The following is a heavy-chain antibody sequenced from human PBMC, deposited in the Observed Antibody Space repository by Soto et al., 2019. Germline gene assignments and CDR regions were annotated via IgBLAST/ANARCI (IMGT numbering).Heavy chain of an antibody. J-gene: IGHJ4*02. Sequence: QVQLVESRGGVVQPRRSLRLSCAASGFTFTNYGMHWVRQALGKGLEWVAVIWYDGSNKYYADSVKGRFTISRDNSKNTLYLQMNSLRAEDTAVYYCAREQQQLFDYWGQGTLVTVSS. V-gene: IGHV3-33*01. CDR3: AREQQQLFDY. CDR2: IWYDGSNK. D-gene: IGHD6-13*01. CDR1: GFTFTNYG.